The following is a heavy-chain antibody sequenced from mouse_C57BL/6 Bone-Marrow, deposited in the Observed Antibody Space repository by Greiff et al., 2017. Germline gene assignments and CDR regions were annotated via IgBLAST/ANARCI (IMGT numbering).Heavy chain of an antibody. J-gene: IGHJ4*01. CDR1: GFNIKDDY. Sequence: EVKLQESGAELVRPGASVKLSCTASGFNIKDDYMHWVKQRPEQGLEWIGWIDPENGDTEYAAKFQGKATITADTSSNTAYLQLSSLTSEDTAVYYCTNYYAMDYWGQGTSVTVSS. CDR2: IDPENGDT. V-gene: IGHV14-4*01. CDR3: TNYYAMDY.